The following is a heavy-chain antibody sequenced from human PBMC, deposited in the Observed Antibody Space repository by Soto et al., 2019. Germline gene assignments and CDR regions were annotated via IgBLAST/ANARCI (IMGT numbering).Heavy chain of an antibody. V-gene: IGHV3-30-3*01. Sequence: QVQLVESGGGVVQPGRSLRLSCAASGFTFSSYAMHGVRQAPGKGLEWVAVISYDGSNKYYADSVKGRFTISRDNSKNTLYLQMNSLRAEDTAVYYCARNVHGGSYIRWGQGTMVTVSS. CDR1: GFTFSSYA. CDR3: ARNVHGGSYIR. D-gene: IGHD1-26*01. J-gene: IGHJ3*01. CDR2: ISYDGSNK.